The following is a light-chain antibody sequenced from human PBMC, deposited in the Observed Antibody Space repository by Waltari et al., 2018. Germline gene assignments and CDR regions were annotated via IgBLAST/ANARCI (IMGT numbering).Light chain of an antibody. CDR3: QTGGHGTWV. Sequence: QLVLTPSPSASASLGASVRLTCTLSSGHSSTVIACHQQQPEKGPRYLMRVNSDGSHSKGDEIPDRFSGSSSGAERYLTISSLQSEDEADYYCQTGGHGTWVFGGGTKLTVL. CDR2: VNSDGSH. V-gene: IGLV4-69*01. CDR1: SGHSSTV. J-gene: IGLJ3*02.